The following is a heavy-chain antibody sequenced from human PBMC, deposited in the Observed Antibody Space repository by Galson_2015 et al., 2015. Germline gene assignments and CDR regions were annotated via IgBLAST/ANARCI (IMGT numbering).Heavy chain of an antibody. Sequence: QSGAEVKKPGESLTISCKASGYNFAGYWINWVRQVPGKGLEWMGVIYPGDSESRYSPSFEGQVTISADKSGSSASLHWSSLRASDSGIYYCARRHRGSRGGLDVWGQGTTVTVSS. D-gene: IGHD6-13*01. CDR2: IYPGDSES. V-gene: IGHV5-51*03. J-gene: IGHJ6*02. CDR1: GYNFAGYW. CDR3: ARRHRGSRGGLDV.